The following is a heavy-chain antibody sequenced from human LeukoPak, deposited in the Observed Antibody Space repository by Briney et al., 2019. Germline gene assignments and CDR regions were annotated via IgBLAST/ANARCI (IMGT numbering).Heavy chain of an antibody. CDR2: IIPIFGTA. D-gene: IGHD6-13*01. CDR3: ARDGGAAAGTDDY. V-gene: IGHV1-69*13. J-gene: IGHJ4*02. Sequence: SVKVSCKASGGTFSSYAISWVRQAPGQGLEWMGGIIPIFGTANYAQKFQGRVTITADESTSTAYMELSSLRSEDTAVYYCARDGGAAAGTDDYWGQGTLVTVSS. CDR1: GGTFSSYA.